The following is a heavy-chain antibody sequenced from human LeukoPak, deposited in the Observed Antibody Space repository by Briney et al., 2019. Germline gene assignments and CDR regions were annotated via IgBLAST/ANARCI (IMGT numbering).Heavy chain of an antibody. CDR2: ISSSSSYI. V-gene: IGHV3-21*01. CDR1: GFTFSSYS. CDR3: ARSKHCGGDCYFFDY. Sequence: GGSLRLSCAASGFTFSSYSMNWVRQAPGKGLEWVSSISSSSSYIYYADSVKGRFTISRDNAKNSLYLQMNSLRSEDTAVYYCARSKHCGGDCYFFDYWGQGTQVTVSS. J-gene: IGHJ4*02. D-gene: IGHD2-21*02.